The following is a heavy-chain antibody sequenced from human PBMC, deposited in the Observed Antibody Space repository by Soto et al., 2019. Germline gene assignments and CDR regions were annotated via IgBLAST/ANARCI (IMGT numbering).Heavy chain of an antibody. CDR1: GASITFGGYS. CDR2: INHLETT. CDR3: ARGGGSDSFDY. Sequence: PSETLSLTCTVSGASITFGGYSWSWIRQTPGKGLEWIGYINHLETTFYNPSFESRLTLSIDRAKNQFSLKLHSMSAADRAVYFCARGGGSDSFDYWGQGILVPSPQ. V-gene: IGHV4-30-2*01. D-gene: IGHD1-26*01. J-gene: IGHJ4*02.